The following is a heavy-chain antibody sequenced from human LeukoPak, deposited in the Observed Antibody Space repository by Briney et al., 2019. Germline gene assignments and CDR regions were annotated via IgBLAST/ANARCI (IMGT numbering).Heavy chain of an antibody. D-gene: IGHD3-10*01. CDR2: IYYSGST. CDR3: ARGGVRGVKPHY. CDR1: GGSISGYY. J-gene: IGHJ4*02. V-gene: IGHV4-59*01. Sequence: SETLSLTCTVFGGSISGYYWSWLRQPPEKGLEWLGYIYYSGSTDYNPSLKSRVTISVDTSKNHLSLNLRSVTAADTAVYYCARGGVRGVKPHYWGQGTQVTVSS.